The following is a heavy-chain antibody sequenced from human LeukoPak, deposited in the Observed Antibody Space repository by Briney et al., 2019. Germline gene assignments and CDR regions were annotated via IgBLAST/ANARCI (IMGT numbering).Heavy chain of an antibody. J-gene: IGHJ4*02. CDR1: GYTFTGYY. Sequence: ASVKVSCKASGYTFTGYYMHWVRQAPGQGLEWMGWINPNSGGTNYAQKFQGRVTMTRDTSISTAYMELSRLRSDDTAVYYCARPLLWWPQVGYFDYWGQGTLVTVSS. V-gene: IGHV1-2*02. CDR3: ARPLLWWPQVGYFDY. CDR2: INPNSGGT. D-gene: IGHD4/OR15-4a*01.